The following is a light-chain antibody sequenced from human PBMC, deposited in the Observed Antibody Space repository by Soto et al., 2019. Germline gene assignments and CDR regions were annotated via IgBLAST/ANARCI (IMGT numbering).Light chain of an antibody. V-gene: IGLV2-8*01. CDR1: SSDVVAYNY. Sequence: HSALTQPPSASGSPGQSVTISCTGTSSDVVAYNYVSWYQQLPGKAPKLIIYEVSKRPSGVPDRFSGSKSGNTASLTVSGLQAEDEADYYCTSYAGTYSFFYVFGTGTKVTVL. CDR3: TSYAGTYSFFYV. J-gene: IGLJ1*01. CDR2: EVS.